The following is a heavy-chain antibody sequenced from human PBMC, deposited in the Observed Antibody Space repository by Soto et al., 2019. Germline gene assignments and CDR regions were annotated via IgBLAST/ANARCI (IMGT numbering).Heavy chain of an antibody. Sequence: ASVKVSCKASGGIFSTYAISWLRQAAGQGLEWMGGIIPIFGTPNYAQRFQGRVTITADESTSTAYMELSRLRSEDTAVYYCARDRDDYGSGNYYNRIDFWGQGTLVTVSS. CDR1: GGIFSTYA. J-gene: IGHJ4*02. CDR3: ARDRDDYGSGNYYNRIDF. V-gene: IGHV1-69*13. CDR2: IIPIFGTP. D-gene: IGHD3-10*01.